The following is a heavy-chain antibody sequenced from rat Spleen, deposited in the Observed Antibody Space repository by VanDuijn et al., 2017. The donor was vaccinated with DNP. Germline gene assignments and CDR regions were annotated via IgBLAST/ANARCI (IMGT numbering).Heavy chain of an antibody. CDR3: VRWNSGHFDY. CDR2: ISTSGGST. V-gene: IGHV5S13*01. CDR1: GFTFNNYG. J-gene: IGHJ2*01. D-gene: IGHD4-3*01. Sequence: EVQLVESGGGLMQPGGSLKLSCVASGFTFNNYGMAWVRQAPKKGLEWVATISTSGGSTYYRDSVKGRFTISRDNAKSTLYLQMNSLRSEDMATYYCVRWNSGHFDYWGQGVMVTVSS.